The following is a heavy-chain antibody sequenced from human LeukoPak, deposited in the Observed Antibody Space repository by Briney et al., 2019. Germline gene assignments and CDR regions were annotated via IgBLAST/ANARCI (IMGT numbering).Heavy chain of an antibody. CDR3: AREYSGSYYTGFDY. V-gene: IGHV1-2*06. D-gene: IGHD1-26*01. CDR1: GYTFTSYG. J-gene: IGHJ4*02. CDR2: INPNSGGT. Sequence: ASVKVSCKASGYTFTSYGINWVRQAPGQGLEWMGRINPNSGGTNYAQKFQGRVTMTRDTSISTAYMELSRLRSDDTAVYYCAREYSGSYYTGFDYWGQGTLVTVSS.